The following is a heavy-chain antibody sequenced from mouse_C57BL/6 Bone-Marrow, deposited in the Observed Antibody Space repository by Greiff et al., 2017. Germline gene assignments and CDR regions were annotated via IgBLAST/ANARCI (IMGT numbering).Heavy chain of an antibody. D-gene: IGHD1-1*01. Sequence: QVQLQQSGPELVKPGASVKISCKASGYAFSSSWMNWVKQRPGKGLEWIGRIYPGDGDTNYNGKFKGKATLTADKSSSTAYMQLSSLTSEDSVVYFCARLDYGSWYCDVWGTGTTVTVSS. CDR2: IYPGDGDT. CDR1: GYAFSSSW. CDR3: ARLDYGSWYCDV. V-gene: IGHV1-82*01. J-gene: IGHJ1*03.